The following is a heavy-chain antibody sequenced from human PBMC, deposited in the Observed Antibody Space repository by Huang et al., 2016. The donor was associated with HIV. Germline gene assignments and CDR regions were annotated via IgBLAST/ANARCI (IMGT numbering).Heavy chain of an antibody. V-gene: IGHV3-9*01. CDR2: ISFYRGQV. J-gene: IGHJ6*04. CDR1: GFAFSDYS. Sequence: MESGGGVVQPGKSMRLSCKASGFAFSDYSMYWVRQALGQCVGLVAVISFYRGQVDYKDSVRGRVNGSRDNNKNLVFLDLANVKVDDTAMYYCAKGIIKKGLTFVDGYAPHTLYLYSGMDVWGKGTPVIVSS. CDR3: AKGIIKKGLTFVDGYAPHTLYLYSGMDV. D-gene: IGHD3-16*01.